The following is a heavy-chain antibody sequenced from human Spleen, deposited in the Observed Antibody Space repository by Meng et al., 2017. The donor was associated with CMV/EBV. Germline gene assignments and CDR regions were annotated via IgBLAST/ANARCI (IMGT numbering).Heavy chain of an antibody. CDR2: INPNSDDT. CDR1: GYTFSGYY. Sequence: SVKVSCKASGYTFSGYYMNWVRQAPGQGLEWMGWINPNSDDTKYAKKFQGRVTLTRDTSISTAYMELIRLRYDDTAVYYCARDRPPLFYDDSSGFDYWGQGTLVTVSS. D-gene: IGHD3-22*01. V-gene: IGHV1-2*02. J-gene: IGHJ4*02. CDR3: ARDRPPLFYDDSSGFDY.